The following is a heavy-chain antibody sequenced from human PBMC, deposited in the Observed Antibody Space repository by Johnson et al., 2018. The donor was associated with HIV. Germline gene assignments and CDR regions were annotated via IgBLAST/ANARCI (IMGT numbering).Heavy chain of an antibody. V-gene: IGHV3-66*01. CDR1: GFTVSSKY. Sequence: MQLVESGGDLVQPGGSLRLSCAASGFTVSSKYMAWVRQAPGQGLEWVSVIYSGESTYYADSVKDRFTISRDNSMNTLYLQMNSLRAEDTAVYYCATFGYTSGWIVTDDA. J-gene: IGHJ3*01. CDR2: IYSGEST. CDR3: ATFGYTSGWIVTDDA. D-gene: IGHD6-19*01.